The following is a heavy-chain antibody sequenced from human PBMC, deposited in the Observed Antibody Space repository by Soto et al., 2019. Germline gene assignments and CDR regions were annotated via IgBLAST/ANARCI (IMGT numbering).Heavy chain of an antibody. CDR3: TTDLSGYYYFDY. CDR1: GFTFSNAW. CDR2: IKSKTDGGTT. Sequence: EVQLVESGGGLVKPGGSLRLSCAASGFTFSNAWMSWVRQAPGKGLEWVGRIKSKTDGGTTDYAAPVKGRFTISRDDSKNTLYLQMNSLKTEDTAVYYCTTDLSGYYYFDYWGQGTLVTVSS. V-gene: IGHV3-15*01. D-gene: IGHD3-3*01. J-gene: IGHJ4*02.